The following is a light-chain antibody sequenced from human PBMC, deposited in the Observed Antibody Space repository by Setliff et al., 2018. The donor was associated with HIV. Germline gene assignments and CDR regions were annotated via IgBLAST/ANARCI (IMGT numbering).Light chain of an antibody. Sequence: QSALTQPASVSGSPGQSITISCTGTSSDVGDYNYVSWYQQHPGKAPKLMIYDVSKRPSGVSNRFSGSKSGNMASLTISGLQAEDEADYYCSSYTSSSYYVFGTGTKVTVL. CDR3: SSYTSSSYYV. CDR2: DVS. V-gene: IGLV2-14*01. CDR1: SSDVGDYNY. J-gene: IGLJ1*01.